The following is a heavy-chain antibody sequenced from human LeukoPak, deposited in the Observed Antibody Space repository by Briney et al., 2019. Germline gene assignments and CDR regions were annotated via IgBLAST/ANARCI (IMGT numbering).Heavy chain of an antibody. D-gene: IGHD2-15*01. Sequence: ASVKVSCKASGYTFTSYDFNWVGQATGQRLEWVGWMNPNSGNTGYAQKFQGRVTMTRNTSISTAYMELSSLRSEDTAVYYCARGDRKVADAFDIWGRGTMVTVSS. V-gene: IGHV1-8*01. CDR3: ARGDRKVADAFDI. CDR2: MNPNSGNT. J-gene: IGHJ3*02. CDR1: GYTFTSYD.